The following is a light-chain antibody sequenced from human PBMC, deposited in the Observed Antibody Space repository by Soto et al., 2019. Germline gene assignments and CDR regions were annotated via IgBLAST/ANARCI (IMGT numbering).Light chain of an antibody. CDR3: SSYARNRDVL. J-gene: IGLJ2*01. CDR2: DVS. V-gene: IGLV2-14*03. Sequence: QSALTQPASVSGSPGQSITISCTGTSSDVGYYDHVSWYQQYPGKAPKLMIFDVSGRPSGISNRFSGSKSGSTASLTISGLQAEDEADYYCSSYARNRDVLFGGGTQLTVL. CDR1: SSDVGYYDH.